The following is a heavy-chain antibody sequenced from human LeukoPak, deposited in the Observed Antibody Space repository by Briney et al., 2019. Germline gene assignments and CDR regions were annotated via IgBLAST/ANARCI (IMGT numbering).Heavy chain of an antibody. V-gene: IGHV4-59*05. J-gene: IGHJ5*02. CDR1: GGSISSYY. D-gene: IGHD3-22*01. CDR2: IYYSGST. Sequence: SETLSLTCTVSGGSISSYYWSWIRQPPGKGLEWIGSIYYSGSTYYNPFLKSRVTISVDTSKNQFSLKLSSVTAADTAVYYCARLGYYDSSGPWGQGTLVTVSS. CDR3: ARLGYYDSSGP.